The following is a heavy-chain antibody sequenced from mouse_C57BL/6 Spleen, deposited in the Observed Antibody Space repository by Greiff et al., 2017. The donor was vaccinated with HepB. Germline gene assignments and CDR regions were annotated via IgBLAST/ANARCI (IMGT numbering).Heavy chain of an antibody. CDR1: GYTFTSYW. Sequence: QVQLQQPGAELVMPGASVKLSCKASGYTFTSYWMHWVKQRPGQGLEWIGEIDPSDSYTNYNQKFKGKSTLTVDKSSSTAHMQLSSLTSEDSAVYYCARGGLTGTGGDYWGQGTTLTVSS. D-gene: IGHD4-1*01. J-gene: IGHJ2*01. CDR2: IDPSDSYT. V-gene: IGHV1-69*01. CDR3: ARGGLTGTGGDY.